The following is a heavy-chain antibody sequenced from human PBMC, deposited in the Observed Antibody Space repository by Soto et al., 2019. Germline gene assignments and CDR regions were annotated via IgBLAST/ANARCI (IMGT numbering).Heavy chain of an antibody. Sequence: GGSLRLSCAASGFTFSSYGMHWVRQAPGKGLEWVAVIWYDGSNKYYADSVKGRFTISRDNSKNTLYLQMNSLRAEDTAVYYCARSPLTYYYGSGSYSSPFDYWGQGTLVTVSS. CDR3: ARSPLTYYYGSGSYSSPFDY. D-gene: IGHD3-10*01. CDR2: IWYDGSNK. CDR1: GFTFSSYG. V-gene: IGHV3-33*01. J-gene: IGHJ4*02.